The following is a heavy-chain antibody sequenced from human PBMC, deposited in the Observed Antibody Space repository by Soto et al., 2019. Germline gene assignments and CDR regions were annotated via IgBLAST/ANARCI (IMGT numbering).Heavy chain of an antibody. D-gene: IGHD3-22*01. CDR1: GLTFNNYD. J-gene: IGHJ4*02. Sequence: EVQLLESGGGSVQPGGPLRLSCAASGLTFNNYDMTWVRQAPGKGLDWVSTISGSGGSTYYADSVKGRFTISRDNSKNTVYIQMSSLRVEATAIYYCANRNHYHSSGYTYPYFDFWGRGSLVTVSS. CDR2: ISGSGGST. V-gene: IGHV3-23*01. CDR3: ANRNHYHSSGYTYPYFDF.